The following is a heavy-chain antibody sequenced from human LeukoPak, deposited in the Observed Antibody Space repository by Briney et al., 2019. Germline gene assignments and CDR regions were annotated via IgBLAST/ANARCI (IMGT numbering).Heavy chain of an antibody. CDR3: ATAKRRGYTIFGVVIINWFDP. J-gene: IGHJ5*02. V-gene: IGHV1-69-2*01. CDR1: GYTFTDYY. Sequence: ASVKVSCMVSGYTFTDYYMHWVQQAPGKGLEWMGLVDPEDGETIYAEKFQGRVTITADTSTDTAYMELSSLRSEDTAVYYCATAKRRGYTIFGVVIINWFDPWGQGTLVTVSS. CDR2: VDPEDGET. D-gene: IGHD3-3*01.